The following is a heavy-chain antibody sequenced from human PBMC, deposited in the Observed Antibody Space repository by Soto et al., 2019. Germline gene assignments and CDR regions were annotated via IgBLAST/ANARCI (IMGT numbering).Heavy chain of an antibody. Sequence: QVQLVESGGGVVQPGRSLRLSCRASGFAFSSRGMHWVRQAPGKGLEWVALISYDGRNEKYAESLKGRFTTSRDNSESTLYLQMNCLRPDDAAVYYCVKDFGSGYLQVGADLWGQGTQVTVSS. V-gene: IGHV3-30*18. CDR1: GFAFSSRG. CDR3: VKDFGSGYLQVGADL. D-gene: IGHD2-15*01. CDR2: ISYDGRNE. J-gene: IGHJ5*02.